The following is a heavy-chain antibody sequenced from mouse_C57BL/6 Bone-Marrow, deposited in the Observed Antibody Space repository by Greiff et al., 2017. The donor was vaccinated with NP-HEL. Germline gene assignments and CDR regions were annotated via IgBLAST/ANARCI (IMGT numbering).Heavy chain of an antibody. Sequence: EVMLVESGGGLVQPGGSLKLSCAASGFTFSDYYMYWVRQTPEKRLEWVAYISNGGGSTYYPDTVKGRFTISRDNAKNTLYLQMSRLKSEDTAMYYCARPRYGSSPAWFAYWGQGTLVTVSA. J-gene: IGHJ3*01. D-gene: IGHD1-1*01. V-gene: IGHV5-12*01. CDR1: GFTFSDYY. CDR2: ISNGGGST. CDR3: ARPRYGSSPAWFAY.